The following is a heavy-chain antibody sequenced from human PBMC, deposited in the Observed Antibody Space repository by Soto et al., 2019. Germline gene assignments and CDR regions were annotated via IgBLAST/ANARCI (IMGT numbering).Heavy chain of an antibody. Sequence: EVQLLESGGGWLQPGGSLRLSCAASGFTFSSYAMNWVRQAPGKGLEWVSGITGSGAGSYYSYSVKGRFTISRDNSKNTLYLQMNSLRAEDTAVYYCAKAYSNSWPNDWFDPWGQGTLVTVSS. D-gene: IGHD6-13*01. CDR2: ITGSGAGS. V-gene: IGHV3-23*01. CDR3: AKAYSNSWPNDWFDP. CDR1: GFTFSSYA. J-gene: IGHJ5*02.